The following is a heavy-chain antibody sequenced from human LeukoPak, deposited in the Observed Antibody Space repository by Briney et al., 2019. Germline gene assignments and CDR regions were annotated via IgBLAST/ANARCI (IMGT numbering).Heavy chain of an antibody. J-gene: IGHJ4*02. V-gene: IGHV1-24*01. CDR3: ATVVMYSGSYWG. D-gene: IGHD1-26*01. CDR2: FDPEDGET. Sequence: ASVKVSCKVSGYTLTELSMHWVRQALGKGLEWMGGFDPEDGETIYAQKFQGRVTMTEDTSTDTAYMELSSLRSEDTAVYYCATVVMYSGSYWGWGQGTLVTVSS. CDR1: GYTLTELS.